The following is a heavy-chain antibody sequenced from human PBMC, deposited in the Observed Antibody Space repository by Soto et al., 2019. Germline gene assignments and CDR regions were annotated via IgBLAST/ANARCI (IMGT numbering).Heavy chain of an antibody. J-gene: IGHJ6*02. D-gene: IGHD3-10*01. CDR2: IKGGNGNT. CDR3: VRDLPFSRGAGYYGMDV. Sequence: ASVKVSCKASGYTFASHAIHWVRQAPGQRLEWMGWIKGGNGNTIYLQNFQGRVTITRDTSASTAYMELRDLRSEDTAVYYCVRDLPFSRGAGYYGMDVWGQGTTVTVSS. CDR1: GYTFASHA. V-gene: IGHV1-3*01.